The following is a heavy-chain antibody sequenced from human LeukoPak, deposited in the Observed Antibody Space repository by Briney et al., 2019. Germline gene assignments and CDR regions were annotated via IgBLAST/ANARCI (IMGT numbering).Heavy chain of an antibody. J-gene: IGHJ3*01. Sequence: GESLKISCKGAGYSFSSYWICWLREMPGKGLEWMGIIYPGDSDTRYSPSFQGQVTISADKSISTAYLQWSSLKASDTAMYYCARHTTTVTTDWGQGTMVTVSS. V-gene: IGHV5-51*01. CDR2: IYPGDSDT. CDR3: ARHTTTVTTD. D-gene: IGHD4-17*01. CDR1: GYSFSSYW.